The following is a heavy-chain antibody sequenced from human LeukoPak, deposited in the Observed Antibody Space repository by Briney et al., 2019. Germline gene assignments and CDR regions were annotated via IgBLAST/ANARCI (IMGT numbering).Heavy chain of an antibody. CDR1: GYSFTSYW. CDR3: ARHGCSSTSCYVNYWFDP. J-gene: IGHJ5*02. CDR2: IDPSDSYT. Sequence: GESLKISCKGSGYSFTSYWISWVRQMPGKGLEWMGRIDPSDSYTNYSPSFQGHVTISADKSISTAYLQWSSLKASDTAMYYCARHGCSSTSCYVNYWFDPWGQGTLVTVSS. V-gene: IGHV5-10-1*01. D-gene: IGHD2-2*01.